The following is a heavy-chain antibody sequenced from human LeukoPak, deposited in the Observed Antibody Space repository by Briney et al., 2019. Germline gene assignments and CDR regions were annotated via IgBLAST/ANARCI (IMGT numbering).Heavy chain of an antibody. J-gene: IGHJ4*02. CDR2: IKQDGGEK. CDR3: AKDRYGSGSYYYHYFDY. Sequence: PGGSLRLSCAASGFTSSSYWMSWVRQAPGKGLEWVANIKQDGGEKYYVDSVKGRFTISRDNAKNSVYLQMNSLRAQDTAVYYCAKDRYGSGSYYYHYFDYWGQGTLVTVSS. D-gene: IGHD3-10*01. CDR1: GFTSSSYW. V-gene: IGHV3-7*03.